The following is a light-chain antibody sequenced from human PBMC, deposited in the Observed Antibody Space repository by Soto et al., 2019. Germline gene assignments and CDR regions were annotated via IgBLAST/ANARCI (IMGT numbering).Light chain of an antibody. CDR3: QQRYSWPLT. Sequence: EIVLTQSPATLSLSPGGRATLSCRVSQNINIYLAWYHQKHGQAPTLLLYDSSIRATGIPARFSGSGSGTDFTLTISSLEPEDFGVYYCQQRYSWPLTFGGGTKVEIK. CDR1: QNINIY. V-gene: IGKV3-11*01. J-gene: IGKJ4*01. CDR2: DSS.